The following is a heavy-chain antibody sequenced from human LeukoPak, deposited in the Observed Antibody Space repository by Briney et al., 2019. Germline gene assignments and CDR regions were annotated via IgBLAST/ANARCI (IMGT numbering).Heavy chain of an antibody. V-gene: IGHV4-34*01. Sequence: PSETLSLTCAVYGGSFSGYYWSWIRQPPGKGLEWIGEINHSGSTNCNPSLKSRVTISVDTSKNQFSLKLSSVTAADTAVYYCARNRGGDNWFDPWGQGTLVTVSS. J-gene: IGHJ5*02. D-gene: IGHD2-15*01. CDR1: GGSFSGYY. CDR2: INHSGST. CDR3: ARNRGGDNWFDP.